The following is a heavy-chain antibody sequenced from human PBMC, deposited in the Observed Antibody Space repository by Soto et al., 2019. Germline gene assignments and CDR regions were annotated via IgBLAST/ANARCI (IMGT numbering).Heavy chain of an antibody. CDR3: ARASAAGTPYYYYGMDV. CDR2: ISYDGSNK. V-gene: IGHV3-30-3*01. CDR1: GFTFSSYA. Sequence: GGSLRLSCAASGFTFSSYAMHWVRQAPGKGLEWVAVISYDGSNKYYADSVKGRFTISRDNSKNTLYLQMNSLRAEDTAVYYCARASAAGTPYYYYGMDVWGQGTTVTVS. J-gene: IGHJ6*02. D-gene: IGHD6-13*01.